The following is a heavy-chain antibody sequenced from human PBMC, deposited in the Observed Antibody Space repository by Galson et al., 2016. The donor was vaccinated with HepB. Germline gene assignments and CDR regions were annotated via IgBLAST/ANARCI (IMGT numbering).Heavy chain of an antibody. D-gene: IGHD4-11*01. CDR2: IWYGAVNAK. CDR1: GFTFSSHG. CDR3: ARGTTESDYPSSYGLDV. Sequence: SLRLSCAASGFTFSSHGMHRVRQAPGQGLEWLAVIWYGAVNAKVDADSVQGRFTISRHKSKNTLLLQMNSPRADDTAVYYCARGTTESDYPSSYGLDVWGQGATVTVSS. V-gene: IGHV3-33*01. J-gene: IGHJ6*02.